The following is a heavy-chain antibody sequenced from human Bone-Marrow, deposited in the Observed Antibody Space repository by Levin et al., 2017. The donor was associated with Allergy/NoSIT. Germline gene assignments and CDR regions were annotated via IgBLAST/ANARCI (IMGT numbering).Heavy chain of an antibody. Sequence: KAGGSLRLSCAASGFSFSDYSMNWVRQAPGKGLEWVSSITSRSTYIYYADSLKGRVTISRDNAKNSLFLQMSSLRAEDTAVYYCARLFGSGTYSAEDAFDIWGQGTMVTVSS. CDR1: GFSFSDYS. V-gene: IGHV3-21*06. D-gene: IGHD3-10*01. CDR2: ITSRSTYI. J-gene: IGHJ3*02. CDR3: ARLFGSGTYSAEDAFDI.